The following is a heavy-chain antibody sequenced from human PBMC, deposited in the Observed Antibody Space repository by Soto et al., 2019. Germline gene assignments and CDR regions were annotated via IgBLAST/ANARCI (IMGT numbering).Heavy chain of an antibody. CDR1: GGSFSGYY. D-gene: IGHD1-1*01. CDR3: ARPRWTVRRTRPDQATDS. CDR2: INHSGST. V-gene: IGHV4-34*01. J-gene: IGHJ3*02. Sequence: SEHLALTCAVSGGSFSGYYWSWIRQPPGKGLEWIGEINHSGSTNYNPSLKSRVTISVDTSKNQFSLKLSPVTAADTAVYYCARPRWTVRRTRPDQATDSWGQGIMVSVSS.